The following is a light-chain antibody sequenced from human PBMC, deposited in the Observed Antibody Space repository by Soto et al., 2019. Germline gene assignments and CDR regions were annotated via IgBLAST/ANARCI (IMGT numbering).Light chain of an antibody. V-gene: IGKV1-5*01. J-gene: IGKJ2*03. CDR3: QQRNNWQS. CDR1: QSISSW. CDR2: DAS. Sequence: DIQMTQSPSTLSASVGDRVTITCRASQSISSWLAWYQQKPGKAPKLLIYDASSLESGVPSRFSGSGSGTEFTLTISSLQPDDFAVYYCQQRNNWQSFGQGTKLEIK.